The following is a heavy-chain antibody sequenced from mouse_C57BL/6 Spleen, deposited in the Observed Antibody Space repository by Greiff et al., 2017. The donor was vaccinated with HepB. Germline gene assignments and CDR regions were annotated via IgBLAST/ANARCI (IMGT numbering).Heavy chain of an antibody. J-gene: IGHJ2*01. CDR3: ADDPFDY. Sequence: DVHLVESGGGLVKPGGSLKLSCAASGFTFSDYGMHWVRQAPEKGLEWVAYISSGSSTIYYADTVKGRFTISRDNAKNTLFLQMTSLRSEDTAMYYCADDPFDYWGQGTTLTVSS. CDR2: ISSGSSTI. CDR1: GFTFSDYG. V-gene: IGHV5-17*01.